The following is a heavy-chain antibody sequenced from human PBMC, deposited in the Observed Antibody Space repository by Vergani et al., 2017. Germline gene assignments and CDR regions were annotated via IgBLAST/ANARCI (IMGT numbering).Heavy chain of an antibody. V-gene: IGHV3-23*01. Sequence: EVQLLESGGGLVQPGGSLRLSCTPSGFTFSTYAMSWVRQAPGKGLEWVSTISGGGDNTYYADSVKGRFTISRDNSKNTLYLQMNNLRAEDTALYYCAKDWAFDIWGQGTMVTVSS. CDR2: ISGGGDNT. CDR3: AKDWAFDI. J-gene: IGHJ3*02. CDR1: GFTFSTYA.